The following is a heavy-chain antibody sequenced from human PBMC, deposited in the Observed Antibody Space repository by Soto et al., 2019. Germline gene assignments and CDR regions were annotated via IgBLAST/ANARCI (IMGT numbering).Heavy chain of an antibody. CDR1: GYTFTIYA. CDR3: ARAVAVPADFDY. D-gene: IGHD6-19*01. J-gene: IGHJ4*02. Sequence: ASVKVSCKASGYTFTIYAMHWVRQAPGQRLEWMGWINAGNGNTKYSQRFQGRVTVTRDTSASTAYMELSSLRSEDTAVYYCARAVAVPADFDYWGQGTLVTVSS. CDR2: INAGNGNT. V-gene: IGHV1-3*01.